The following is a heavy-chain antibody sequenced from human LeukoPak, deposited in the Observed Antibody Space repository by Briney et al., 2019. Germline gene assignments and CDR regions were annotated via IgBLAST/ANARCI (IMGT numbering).Heavy chain of an antibody. Sequence: SETLSLTCAVYGGSFSGYYWSWIRQPPGKGLEWIGEINHSGSTNYNPSLKSRVTMSVDTSKNQFSLKLSSVTAADTAVYYCARAKYCSGGSCYHLDYWGQGTLVTVSS. D-gene: IGHD2-15*01. J-gene: IGHJ4*02. CDR2: INHSGST. CDR1: GGSFSGYY. V-gene: IGHV4-34*01. CDR3: ARAKYCSGGSCYHLDY.